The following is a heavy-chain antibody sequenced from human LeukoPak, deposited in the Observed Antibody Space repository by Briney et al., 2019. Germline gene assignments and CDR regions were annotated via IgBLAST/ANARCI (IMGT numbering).Heavy chain of an antibody. CDR1: GFTFSSYG. CDR3: ASLPDYGDYIDY. J-gene: IGHJ4*02. CDR2: IWYDGSNK. D-gene: IGHD4-17*01. Sequence: GRSLRLSCAASGFTFSSYGMHWVRQAPGKGLEWVAVIWYDGSNKYYADSVKGRFTVSRDNSKNTLYLQMNSLRAEDTAVYYCASLPDYGDYIDYWGQGTLVTVSS. V-gene: IGHV3-33*01.